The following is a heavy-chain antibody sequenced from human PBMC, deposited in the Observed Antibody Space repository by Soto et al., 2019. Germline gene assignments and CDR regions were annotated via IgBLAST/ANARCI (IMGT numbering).Heavy chain of an antibody. J-gene: IGHJ4*02. Sequence: GGSLRLSCAASGFSIRGYAMHWVRQPPGKGPEWVAFESHDERNLRHADSVKGRFTISRDDSKNTLYLQMNSLRTEDTAVYYSAREMLLSYCSRDYCPCFDYWGQGTLVTVSS. D-gene: IGHD2-21*02. V-gene: IGHV3-30*04. CDR1: GFSIRGYA. CDR3: AREMLLSYCSRDYCPCFDY. CDR2: ESHDERNL.